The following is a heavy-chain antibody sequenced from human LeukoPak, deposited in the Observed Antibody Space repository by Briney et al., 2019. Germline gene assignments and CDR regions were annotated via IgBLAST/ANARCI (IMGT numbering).Heavy chain of an antibody. CDR3: ARAPWHSSSWYRELLNWFDP. CDR1: GGTFSSYA. D-gene: IGHD6-13*01. Sequence: SVKVSCKASGGTFSSYAISWVRQAPGQGLEWMGGIIPIFGTANYAQKFQGRVTITADESTSTAYMELSSLRSEDTAVYYCARAPWHSSSWYRELLNWFDPWGQGTLATVSS. J-gene: IGHJ5*02. CDR2: IIPIFGTA. V-gene: IGHV1-69*13.